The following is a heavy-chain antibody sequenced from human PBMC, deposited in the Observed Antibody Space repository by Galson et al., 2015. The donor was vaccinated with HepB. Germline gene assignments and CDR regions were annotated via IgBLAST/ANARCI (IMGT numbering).Heavy chain of an antibody. CDR1: GYTFTSYG. D-gene: IGHD1-1*01. V-gene: IGHV1-18*01. J-gene: IGHJ4*02. CDR3: ARERAWNDAVHTPEY. Sequence: SVKVSCKASGYTFTSYGISWVRQAPGQGLEWMGWISAYNGNTNYAQKLQGRVTMTTDTSTSTAYMELRSLRSDDTAVYYCARERAWNDAVHTPEYWGQGTLVTVSS. CDR2: ISAYNGNT.